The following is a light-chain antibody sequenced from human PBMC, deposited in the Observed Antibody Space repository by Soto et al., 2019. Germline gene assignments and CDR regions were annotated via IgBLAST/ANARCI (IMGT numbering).Light chain of an antibody. CDR1: QTIGRNY. V-gene: IGKV3-20*01. CDR2: GTS. J-gene: IGKJ4*01. CDR3: QQYARSPVLH. Sequence: EIVLTQSPGTLSLSPGETATLSCRASQTIGRNYLARYQQKPGQAPRRLIFGTSPRATGLPNSFSASGCGTVVTLSISRLEPEAFAVYYCQQYARSPVLHFGRGTKVNI.